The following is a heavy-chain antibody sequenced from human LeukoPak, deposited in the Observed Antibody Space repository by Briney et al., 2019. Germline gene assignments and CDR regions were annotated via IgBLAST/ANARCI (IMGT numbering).Heavy chain of an antibody. CDR1: GGSISSYY. CDR3: ARGGVEMATTPSYYFDY. CDR2: IYYSGST. J-gene: IGHJ4*02. Sequence: PSETLSLTCTVSGGSISSYYWSLIRQPPGKGLEWIGYIYYSGSTNYNPSLKSRVTISVDTSKNQFSLKLSSVTAADTAVYYCARGGVEMATTPSYYFDYWGQGTLVTVSS. V-gene: IGHV4-59*01. D-gene: IGHD5-24*01.